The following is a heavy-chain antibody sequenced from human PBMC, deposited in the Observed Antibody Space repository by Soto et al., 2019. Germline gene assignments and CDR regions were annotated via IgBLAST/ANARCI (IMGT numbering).Heavy chain of an antibody. J-gene: IGHJ4*02. V-gene: IGHV1-18*01. Sequence: QVQLVQSGAEVKKPGASVKVSCKASGYTFTTSGITWVRQAPGQGLEWMGWISANNGNTNYAQNVQGRVTMTTDTSTSTANMELRSLRTDDTAVYYCARCGNWNYASDSWGQGTLDTVS. CDR3: ARCGNWNYASDS. CDR2: ISANNGNT. D-gene: IGHD1-7*01. CDR1: GYTFTTSG.